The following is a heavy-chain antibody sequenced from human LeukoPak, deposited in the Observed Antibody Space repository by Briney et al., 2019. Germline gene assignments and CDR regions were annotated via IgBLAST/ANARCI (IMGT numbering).Heavy chain of an antibody. D-gene: IGHD6-19*01. V-gene: IGHV3-48*03. Sequence: GGSLRLSCAASVFTFSGYEMNWVRQAPGKGLEWVSYISSSGSIIYYTDSVKGRFTISRDNAKNSLYLQMNSLRAEDTAVYYCARDDAGYSSGWYWVYWGQGTLVTVSS. CDR3: ARDDAGYSSGWYWVY. CDR1: VFTFSGYE. J-gene: IGHJ4*02. CDR2: ISSSGSII.